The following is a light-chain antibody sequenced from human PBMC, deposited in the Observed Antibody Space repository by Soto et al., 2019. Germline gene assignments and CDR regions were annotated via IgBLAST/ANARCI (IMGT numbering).Light chain of an antibody. J-gene: IGKJ4*01. V-gene: IGKV3-20*01. CDR3: QQYGSSLGVT. CDR1: QSVSSN. Sequence: IVMTQSPATLSVSPGERATPSCRASQSVSSNLAWYQQKPDQAPRLLIYGASSRATGIPDRFSGSGSGTDFTLTISRLEPEDFAVYYCQQYGSSLGVTFGGGTKVDI. CDR2: GAS.